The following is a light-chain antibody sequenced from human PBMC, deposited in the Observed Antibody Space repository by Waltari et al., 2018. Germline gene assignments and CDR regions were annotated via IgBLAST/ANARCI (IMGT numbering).Light chain of an antibody. Sequence: QSALTQPPSASGSPGQSVTISCPGTSSAVGGYNYVSWYQQHPGKAPNLMIYEVSKRPSGGPDRVSGSKSGNTASLTVSGLQAEDEADYYCSSYAGSNNDVVFGGGTKLTVL. CDR3: SSYAGSNNDVV. CDR1: SSAVGGYNY. J-gene: IGLJ2*01. V-gene: IGLV2-8*01. CDR2: EVS.